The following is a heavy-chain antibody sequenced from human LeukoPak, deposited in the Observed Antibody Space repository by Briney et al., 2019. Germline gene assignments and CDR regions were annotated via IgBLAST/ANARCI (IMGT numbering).Heavy chain of an antibody. J-gene: IGHJ3*02. D-gene: IGHD5-24*01. V-gene: IGHV4-59*01. CDR3: ARRRWQHSYNTFDI. CDR1: GGSISSYY. Sequence: PSETLSLTCTVSGGSISSYYWSWLRQPPGKGLGWIGYIYYRGTTDYNSSLKSRVTISIDTSMNQFSLKLYSVSAADTAVYYCARRRWQHSYNTFDIWGQGTMATVTS. CDR2: IYYRGTT.